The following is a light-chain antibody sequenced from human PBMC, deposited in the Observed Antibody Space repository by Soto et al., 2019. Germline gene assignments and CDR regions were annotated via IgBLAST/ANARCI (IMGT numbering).Light chain of an antibody. CDR2: GAS. Sequence: EIVLTQSPGTLSLSPGERATLSCRASQSVSSSYLAWYQQEPGQAPRLLIYGASSRATGIPDRFSGSGSGTDFTLTISRLEPEDFAVYYCQQYGSSPEYTFGHGTKLEIK. CDR3: QQYGSSPEYT. CDR1: QSVSSSY. J-gene: IGKJ2*01. V-gene: IGKV3-20*01.